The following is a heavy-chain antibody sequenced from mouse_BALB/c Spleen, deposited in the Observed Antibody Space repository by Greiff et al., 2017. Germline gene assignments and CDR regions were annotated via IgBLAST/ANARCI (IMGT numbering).Heavy chain of an antibody. J-gene: IGHJ2*01. CDR3: ARDYDYYFDY. CDR2: INSNGGST. Sequence: EVQVVESGGGLVQPGGSLKLSCAASGFTFSSYGMSWVRQTPDKRLELVATINSNGGSTYYPDSVKGRFTISRDNAKNTLYLQMSSLKSEDTAMYYCARDYDYYFDYWGQGTTLTVSS. D-gene: IGHD2-12*01. V-gene: IGHV5-6-3*01. CDR1: GFTFSSYG.